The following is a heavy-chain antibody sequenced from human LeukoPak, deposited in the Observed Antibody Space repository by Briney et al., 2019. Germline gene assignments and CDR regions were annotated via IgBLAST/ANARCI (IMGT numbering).Heavy chain of an antibody. J-gene: IGHJ4*02. CDR2: ISGSGGST. Sequence: PGRSLRLSCAASGFTFSSYAMSWVRQAPGKGLEWVSAISGSGGSTYYADSVKGRFTISRDNSKNTLYLQMNSLRAEDTAVYYCAKEMGIAVAGTSYFDYWGQGTLVTVSS. D-gene: IGHD6-19*01. CDR3: AKEMGIAVAGTSYFDY. V-gene: IGHV3-23*01. CDR1: GFTFSSYA.